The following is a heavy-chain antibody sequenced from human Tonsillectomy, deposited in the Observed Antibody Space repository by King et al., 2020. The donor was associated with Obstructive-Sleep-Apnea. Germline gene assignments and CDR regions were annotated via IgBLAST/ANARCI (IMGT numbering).Heavy chain of an antibody. Sequence: LHLQESGPGLVKPSETLSLTCTVYGGSNSSSRYSWGWIRHPPGKGLECIGCIHFSGSIYYNPALKSRVTISVDTSKNQFSLKLSSVTAADTAVYYCARQVQWLVYWGQGTLVTVSS. J-gene: IGHJ4*02. D-gene: IGHD6-19*01. V-gene: IGHV4-39*01. CDR3: ARQVQWLVY. CDR2: IHFSGSI. CDR1: GGSNSSSRYS.